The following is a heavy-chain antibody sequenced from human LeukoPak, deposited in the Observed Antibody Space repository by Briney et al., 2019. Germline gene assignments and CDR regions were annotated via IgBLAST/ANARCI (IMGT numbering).Heavy chain of an antibody. CDR1: GFPYDDYG. CDR3: AREGIDCSGGSCYSFVFDY. CDR2: INWNGGST. D-gene: IGHD2-15*01. Sequence: PGGALILSCAASGFPYDDYGMSWVRQAPGKGLEWVSGINWNGGSTGYADSVKGRFTISRDNAKNSLYLQMNSLRAEDTALYYCAREGIDCSGGSCYSFVFDYWGQGTLVTVSS. V-gene: IGHV3-20*04. J-gene: IGHJ4*02.